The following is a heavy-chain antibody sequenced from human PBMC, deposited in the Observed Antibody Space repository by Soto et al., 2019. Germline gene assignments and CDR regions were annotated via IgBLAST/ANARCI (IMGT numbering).Heavy chain of an antibody. CDR3: ARAVSYVNHWFDP. CDR2: INPSGGST. CDR1: GYTFTSYA. Sequence: ASVKVSCKASGYTFTSYAMHWVRQAPGQGLEWMGIINPSGGSTSYAQKFQGRVTMTRDTSTSTFYMELSSLRSEDTAVYYCARAVSYVNHWFDPWGQGTLVTVSS. D-gene: IGHD1-26*01. J-gene: IGHJ5*02. V-gene: IGHV1-46*03.